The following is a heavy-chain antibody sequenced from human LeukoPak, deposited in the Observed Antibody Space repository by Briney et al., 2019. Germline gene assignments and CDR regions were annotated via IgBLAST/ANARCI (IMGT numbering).Heavy chain of an antibody. CDR1: GGSFSGYY. CDR2: INHGGST. CDR3: ARVGGINEGIQLWPLDY. V-gene: IGHV4-34*01. D-gene: IGHD5-18*01. Sequence: SETLSLTCAVYGGSFSGYYWSWIRQPPGKGLEWIGEINHGGSTNYNPSLKSRVTISVDTSKNQFSLKLSSVTAADTAVYSCARVGGINEGIQLWPLDYWGQGTLVTVSS. J-gene: IGHJ4*02.